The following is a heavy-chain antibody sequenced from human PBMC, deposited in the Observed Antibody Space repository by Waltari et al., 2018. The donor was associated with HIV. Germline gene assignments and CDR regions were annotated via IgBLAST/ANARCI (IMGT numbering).Heavy chain of an antibody. CDR2: ISSSSMYI. J-gene: IGHJ6*02. D-gene: IGHD3-16*01. V-gene: IGHV3-21*01. CDR1: GFTFSSYS. Sequence: EVQLVESGGGLVKPGGSLRLSCAASGFTFSSYSMNWVRQAPGKGLWWVSSISSSSMYIYYADSVKGRFTISRDNAKNSLYLQMNSLRAEDTAVYYCARDFWGGYYYGMDVWGQGTTVTVSS. CDR3: ARDFWGGYYYGMDV.